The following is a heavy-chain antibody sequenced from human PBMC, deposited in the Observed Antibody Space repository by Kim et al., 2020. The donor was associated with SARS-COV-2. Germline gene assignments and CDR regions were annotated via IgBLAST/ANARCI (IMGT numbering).Heavy chain of an antibody. Sequence: GGSLRLSCAASGFTVGGYDMSWFRQAPGKGLEWVGFISSKAYGGTAEYAASVNGRFTNSRDDSKSIAYLQMNSLKTEDTSVYYCTRDQGGGYSSSWLSTYYSYYGMDVWGQGTTVSVSS. V-gene: IGHV3-49*03. CDR1: GFTVGGYD. CDR2: ISSKAYGGTA. CDR3: TRDQGGGYSSSWLSTYYSYYGMDV. D-gene: IGHD6-13*01. J-gene: IGHJ6*02.